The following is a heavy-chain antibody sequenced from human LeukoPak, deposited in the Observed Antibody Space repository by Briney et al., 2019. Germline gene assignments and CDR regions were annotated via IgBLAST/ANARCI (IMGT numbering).Heavy chain of an antibody. CDR3: ARSIAARFDY. CDR1: GFTFSSYE. V-gene: IGHV3-48*03. Sequence: GGSLRRSSAASGFTFSSYEMNWVRQAPGKGLEWVSYISSRATAIYYADSVKGRFTISRDNAKNSLYLQMNSLRAEDTAVYYCARSIAARFDYWGQGTLVTVSS. CDR2: ISSRATAI. D-gene: IGHD6-6*01. J-gene: IGHJ4*02.